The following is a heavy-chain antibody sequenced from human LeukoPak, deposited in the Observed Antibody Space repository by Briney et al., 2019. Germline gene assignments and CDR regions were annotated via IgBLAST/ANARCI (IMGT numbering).Heavy chain of an antibody. V-gene: IGHV4-59*01. Sequence: SETLSLTCTVSGGSISSYYWSWIRQPPGKGLEWIGYMHYSGSTNYNPSLKSRVTISVDTSKNQFSLKLTSVTAADTAVYYCARELGLYYYDSSGILDFWGQGTLVTVSS. CDR2: MHYSGST. CDR3: ARELGLYYYDSSGILDF. D-gene: IGHD3-22*01. J-gene: IGHJ4*02. CDR1: GGSISSYY.